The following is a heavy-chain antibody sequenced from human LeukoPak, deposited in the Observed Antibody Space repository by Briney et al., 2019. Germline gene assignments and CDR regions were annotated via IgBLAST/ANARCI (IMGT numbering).Heavy chain of an antibody. Sequence: GGSLRLSCAASGFTFSSYEMNWVRQAPGKGLEWVSYISSSGSTIYYADSVKGRFTISRDNAKNSLYLQMNSLRAEDTAVYYCARDSGERVVVVAATLGCPDYFDYWGQGTLVTVSS. J-gene: IGHJ4*02. CDR2: ISSSGSTI. D-gene: IGHD2-15*01. CDR1: GFTFSSYE. V-gene: IGHV3-48*03. CDR3: ARDSGERVVVVAATLGCPDYFDY.